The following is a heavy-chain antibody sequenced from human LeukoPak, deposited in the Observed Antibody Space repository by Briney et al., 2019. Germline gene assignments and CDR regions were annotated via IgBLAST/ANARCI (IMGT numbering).Heavy chain of an antibody. Sequence: PGGSLRLSWAAYGFSLSSYWMHWVRHAPGKWLVWVACINRDGGNIMYVDSVKGRFSISRDKAKNTLYLQKNSLRAEDTAVYYCAVRAARLDYWGQGTLVTVSS. CDR3: AVRAARLDY. V-gene: IGHV3-74*03. CDR1: GFSLSSYW. D-gene: IGHD6-6*01. J-gene: IGHJ4*02. CDR2: INRDGGNI.